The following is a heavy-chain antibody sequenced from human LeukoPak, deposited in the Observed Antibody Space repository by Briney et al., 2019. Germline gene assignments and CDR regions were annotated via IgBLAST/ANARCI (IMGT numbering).Heavy chain of an antibody. CDR3: ARATSGWSNFDY. Sequence: GGSLRLSCAASGFSISTYGMHWVRQAPGKGLEWVAMISHDGSEKYYVDSAKGRFTISRDNAKSTLYLQMNSLRAEDTAVYYCARATSGWSNFDYWGQGTLVTVSS. V-gene: IGHV3-30*03. D-gene: IGHD6-19*01. J-gene: IGHJ4*02. CDR2: ISHDGSEK. CDR1: GFSISTYG.